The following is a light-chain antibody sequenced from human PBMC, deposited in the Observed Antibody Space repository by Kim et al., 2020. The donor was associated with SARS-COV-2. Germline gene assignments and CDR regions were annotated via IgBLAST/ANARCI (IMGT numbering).Light chain of an antibody. CDR3: QVWESASGHVV. V-gene: IGLV3-21*01. Sequence: APAQTAILSCGGNGNEGKGVHWYQHKPGPGPVVVIVTDRDRHPRTAAPVSGSNSGNAATLTMSGVEAGDEADSYCQVWESASGHVVFGGGTQLTVL. CDR1: GNEGKG. CDR2: TDR. J-gene: IGLJ2*01.